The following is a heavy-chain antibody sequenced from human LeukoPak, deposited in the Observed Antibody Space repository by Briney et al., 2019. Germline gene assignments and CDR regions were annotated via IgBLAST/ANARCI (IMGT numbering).Heavy chain of an antibody. CDR2: ISAYNGNT. CDR3: ARDLAHCTNGVCYSEYYYGMDV. Sequence: ASVKVSCKASGYTFTSYGISWVRQAPGQGLEWMGWISAYNGNTNYAQKLQGRVTMTTDTSTSTAYMELRSLRSDDTAVYYCARDLAHCTNGVCYSEYYYGMDVWGQGTTVTVSS. V-gene: IGHV1-18*01. J-gene: IGHJ6*02. CDR1: GYTFTSYG. D-gene: IGHD2-8*01.